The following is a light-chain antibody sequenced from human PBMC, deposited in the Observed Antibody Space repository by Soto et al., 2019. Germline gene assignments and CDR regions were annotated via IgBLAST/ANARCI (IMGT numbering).Light chain of an antibody. J-gene: IGLJ3*02. CDR3: CSYAGSDTLA. Sequence: QSALTQPASGSGSPGQSITISFTGTRSDVGNYNLVSWYQQHPGKAPKLMIDEVNKRPSGVSNRFSGSKSGNTASLTISGLQTEDEADYYCCSYAGSDTLAFGGGTKVTVL. CDR2: EVN. CDR1: RSDVGNYNL. V-gene: IGLV2-23*02.